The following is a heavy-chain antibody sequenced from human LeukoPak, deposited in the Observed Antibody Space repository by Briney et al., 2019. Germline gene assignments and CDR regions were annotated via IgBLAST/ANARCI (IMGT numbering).Heavy chain of an antibody. D-gene: IGHD3-10*01. CDR1: GFTFDDYG. CDR2: ISGSDGST. CDR3: AKELGSAPWFDP. Sequence: PGGSLRLSCAASGFTFDDYGMSWVRQAPGKGLEWVSAISGSDGSTYYADSVKGRFTISRDNSKNTLYLQMNSLRAEDTAVYYCAKELGSAPWFDPWGQGALVTVSS. V-gene: IGHV3-23*01. J-gene: IGHJ5*02.